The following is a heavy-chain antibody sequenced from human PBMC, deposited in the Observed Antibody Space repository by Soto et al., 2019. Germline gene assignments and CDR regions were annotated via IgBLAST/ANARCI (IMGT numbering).Heavy chain of an antibody. CDR3: AREDLNWIAAAGTRWFDP. Sequence: EVQLVESGGGLVQPGGSLRLSCAASGFTVSSNYMNWVRQAPGKGLEWVSIIYSGGSTYYADSVKGRFTISRDNSKNTLYLQMNSLRAEDTAVYYCAREDLNWIAAAGTRWFDPWGQGTLVTVSS. CDR1: GFTVSSNY. J-gene: IGHJ5*02. D-gene: IGHD6-13*01. V-gene: IGHV3-66*01. CDR2: IYSGGST.